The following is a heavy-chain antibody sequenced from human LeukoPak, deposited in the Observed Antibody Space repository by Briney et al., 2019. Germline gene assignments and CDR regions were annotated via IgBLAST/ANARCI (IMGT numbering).Heavy chain of an antibody. Sequence: AASVKVSCKASGYTFTGYYMHWVRQAPGQGLEWMGWINPNSGGTNYAQKFQGRVTMTRDTSISTAYMELSRLRSDDTAVYYCARPPMGGSYVGGRYNWFDPWGQGTLVTVSS. CDR3: ARPPMGGSYVGGRYNWFDP. D-gene: IGHD1-26*01. J-gene: IGHJ5*02. V-gene: IGHV1-2*02. CDR1: GYTFTGYY. CDR2: INPNSGGT.